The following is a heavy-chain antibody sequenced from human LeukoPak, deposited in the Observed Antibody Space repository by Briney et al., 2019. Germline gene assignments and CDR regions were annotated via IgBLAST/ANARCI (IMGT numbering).Heavy chain of an antibody. Sequence: SETLSLTCAVYGGSFSDFYWTWIRQPPGKGLEWIGEINHTGSTNYSPSLKSRVTISVDTSKNQFSLKLYSVTAADTAVYYCARGGSTLHSAGGHDIEFYYYYYMDVWGKGTTVTISS. CDR1: GGSFSDFY. D-gene: IGHD3-9*01. CDR2: INHTGST. CDR3: ARGGSTLHSAGGHDIEFYYYYYMDV. V-gene: IGHV4-34*01. J-gene: IGHJ6*03.